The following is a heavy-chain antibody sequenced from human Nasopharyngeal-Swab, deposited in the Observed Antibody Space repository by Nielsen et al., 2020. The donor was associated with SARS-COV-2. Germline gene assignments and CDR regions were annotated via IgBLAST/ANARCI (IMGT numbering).Heavy chain of an antibody. Sequence: PGKGLEWIGSIYYSGSTYYNPSLKSRVTISVDTSKNQFSLKLSSVTAADTAVYYCARPGYDSSGYTSYFDYWGQGTLVTVS. CDR2: IYYSGST. D-gene: IGHD3-22*01. J-gene: IGHJ4*02. V-gene: IGHV4-39*01. CDR3: ARPGYDSSGYTSYFDY.